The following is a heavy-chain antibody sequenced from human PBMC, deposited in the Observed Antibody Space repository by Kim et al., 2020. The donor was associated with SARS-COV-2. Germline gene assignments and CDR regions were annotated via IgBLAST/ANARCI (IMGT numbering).Heavy chain of an antibody. CDR3: ARHWWGYDRLGGYNWFDP. V-gene: IGHV7-4-1*02. CDR1: GYPFTTYA. J-gene: IGHJ5*02. D-gene: IGHD5-12*01. Sequence: ASVKVSCKTSGYPFTTYAVNWVRQAPGQGLEWMGWINTNTGNPTYAQGFTGRFVFSSDTSVSTAYLQITSLKAEDTAVYFCARHWWGYDRLGGYNWFDPW. CDR2: INTNTGNP.